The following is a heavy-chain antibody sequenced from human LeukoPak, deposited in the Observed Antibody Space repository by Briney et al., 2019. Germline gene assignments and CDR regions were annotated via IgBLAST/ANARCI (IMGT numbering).Heavy chain of an antibody. CDR3: ARAYNSARYFDY. CDR1: GGSFSGYY. Sequence: SETLSLTCAVYGGSFSGYYWSWIRQPPGKGLEWIGEINHSGSTNYNPSLKSRVTISVDTSKNQLSLKLSSVTAADTAVYYCARAYNSARYFDYWGRGTLVTVSS. CDR2: INHSGST. J-gene: IGHJ4*02. D-gene: IGHD6-25*01. V-gene: IGHV4-34*01.